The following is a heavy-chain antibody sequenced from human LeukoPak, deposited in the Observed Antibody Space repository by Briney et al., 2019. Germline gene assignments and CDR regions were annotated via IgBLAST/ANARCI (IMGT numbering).Heavy chain of an antibody. Sequence: GGSLRLSCAATGFTFSNFAMHWVRQAPGKGLEWVSSISSSSYIYYADSVKGRFTISRDNAKNSLYLQMNSLRAEDTAVYYCAPLTAAGLDYWGQGTLVTVSS. V-gene: IGHV3-21*01. CDR2: ISSSSYI. J-gene: IGHJ4*02. D-gene: IGHD6-13*01. CDR3: APLTAAGLDY. CDR1: GFTFSNFA.